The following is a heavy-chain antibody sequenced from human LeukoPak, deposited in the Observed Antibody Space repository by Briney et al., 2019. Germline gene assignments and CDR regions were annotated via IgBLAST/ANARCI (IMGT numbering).Heavy chain of an antibody. CDR2: ISSSSSTI. CDR3: AREGQCSSTSCFHYYYYYMDV. V-gene: IGHV3-48*01. Sequence: PGGSLRLSCAASGFTFSSYSMNWVRQAPGKGLKWVSYISSSSSTIYYADSVKGRFTISRDNAKNSLYLQMNSLRAEDTAVYYCAREGQCSSTSCFHYYYYYMDVWGKGTTVIVSS. CDR1: GFTFSSYS. J-gene: IGHJ6*03. D-gene: IGHD2-2*01.